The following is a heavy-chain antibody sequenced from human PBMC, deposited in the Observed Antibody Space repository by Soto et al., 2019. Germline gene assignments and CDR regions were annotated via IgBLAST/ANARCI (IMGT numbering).Heavy chain of an antibody. CDR3: SRNVIAVV. D-gene: IGHD6-19*01. CDR1: GFTFGDYA. V-gene: IGHV3-49*04. CDR2: IRSKAYGGTT. Sequence: GGSLRLSCTASGFTFGDYAMSWVRQAPGKGLEWVGFIRSKAYGGTTEYAASVKGRFTISRDDSKSIAYLQMNSLKTEDTAVYYCSRNVIAVVWGQGTLVTVSS. J-gene: IGHJ4*02.